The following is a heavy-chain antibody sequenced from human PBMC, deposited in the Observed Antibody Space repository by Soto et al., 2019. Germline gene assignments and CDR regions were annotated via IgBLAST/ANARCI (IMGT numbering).Heavy chain of an antibody. CDR2: IHSDGSST. D-gene: IGHD1-20*01. J-gene: IGHJ3*01. V-gene: IGHV3-74*01. CDR3: ARDNWNTV. Sequence: EVQLVESGGGLVQPGGSLRLSCAASGFTFSNYWMHWVRQAPGKGLVWVSRIHSDGSSTFYADSVKGRFTISRDNAKKMVYLQMNSLRAEDTAVYYCARDNWNTVWGQGTMVTGSS. CDR1: GFTFSNYW.